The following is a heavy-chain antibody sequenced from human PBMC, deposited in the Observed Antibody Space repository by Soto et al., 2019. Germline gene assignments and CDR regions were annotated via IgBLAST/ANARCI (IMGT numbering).Heavy chain of an antibody. CDR3: ARDSRYGNYGAPFDY. CDR1: GYTFSSFG. D-gene: IGHD1-7*01. Sequence: ASVKVSCKASGYTFSSFGINWVRQAPGQGLEWMGWISGYNGDTKIAQKFQGRVTMATDTSTSTAYMEVRSLRYDDTAVYYCARDSRYGNYGAPFDYWGQGALVTVSS. CDR2: ISGYNGDT. V-gene: IGHV1-18*01. J-gene: IGHJ4*02.